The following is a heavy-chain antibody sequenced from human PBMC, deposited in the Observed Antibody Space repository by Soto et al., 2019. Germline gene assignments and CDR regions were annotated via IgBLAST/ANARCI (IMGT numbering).Heavy chain of an antibody. CDR1: GGTFSSYT. Sequence: GASVKVSCKASGGTFSSYTISWVRQAPGQGLEWMGRIIPILGIANYAQKFQGRVTITADKSTSTAYMELSSLRSEDTAVYYCASLARDYGDYSPPDYWGQGTLVTVSS. V-gene: IGHV1-69*02. CDR2: IIPILGIA. J-gene: IGHJ4*02. D-gene: IGHD4-17*01. CDR3: ASLARDYGDYSPPDY.